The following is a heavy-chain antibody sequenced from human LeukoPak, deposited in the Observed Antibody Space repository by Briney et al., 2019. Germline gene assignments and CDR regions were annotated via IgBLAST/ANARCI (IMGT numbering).Heavy chain of an antibody. CDR3: ARGLRGSGSYCRWFDP. Sequence: SETLSLTCTVSGGSISGYSWSWIRQPPGKGLEWIGYIYHSGSTYYNPSLKSRVTISVDRSKNQFSLKLSSVTAADTAVYYCARGLRGSGSYCRWFDPWGQGTLVTVSS. CDR2: IYHSGST. CDR1: GGSISGYS. J-gene: IGHJ5*02. D-gene: IGHD3-10*01. V-gene: IGHV4-30-2*01.